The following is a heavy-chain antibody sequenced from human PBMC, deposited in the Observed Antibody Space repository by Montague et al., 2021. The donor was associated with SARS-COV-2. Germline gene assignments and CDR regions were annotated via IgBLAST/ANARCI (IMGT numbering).Heavy chain of an antibody. V-gene: IGHV4-34*01. CDR1: DGSFSDYS. Sequence: SETLSLTCAVYDGSFSDYSWTWIRQPPGKGLEWIGEINHRGNTNYNPSLKSRVTISVDTSKNQLSLKMTSVTAADTAVYYCARAGRPGGSWKYYFDSWGPGTLVTVSS. D-gene: IGHD6-13*01. CDR2: INHRGNT. J-gene: IGHJ4*02. CDR3: ARAGRPGGSWKYYFDS.